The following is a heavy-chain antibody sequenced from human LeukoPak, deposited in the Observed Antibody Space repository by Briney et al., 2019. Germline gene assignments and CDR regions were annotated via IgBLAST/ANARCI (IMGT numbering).Heavy chain of an antibody. D-gene: IGHD1-26*01. V-gene: IGHV4-59*01. CDR1: GGSISSYH. CDR3: ARYSGSYRPFDY. J-gene: IGHJ4*02. Sequence: SETLSLTCTVSGGSISSYHWSWIRQPPGKGLEWIGFFYYSGSTNYNPSLKSRVTISVDTSKNQFSLKLSSVTAADTAVYYCARYSGSYRPFDYWGQGTLVTVSS. CDR2: FYYSGST.